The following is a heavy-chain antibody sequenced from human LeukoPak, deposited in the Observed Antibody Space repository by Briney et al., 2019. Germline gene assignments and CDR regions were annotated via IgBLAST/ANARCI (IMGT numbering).Heavy chain of an antibody. D-gene: IGHD3-22*01. Sequence: SETLSLTCTVSGGSISSSNYYWGWIRQPPGKGLEWIGSIYYSGSTNYNPSLKSRVTISVDTSKNQFSLKLSSVTAADTAVYYCARHASTYYYDRWSLGDAFDIWGQGTMVTVSS. J-gene: IGHJ3*02. CDR2: IYYSGST. CDR3: ARHASTYYYDRWSLGDAFDI. V-gene: IGHV4-39*01. CDR1: GGSISSSNYY.